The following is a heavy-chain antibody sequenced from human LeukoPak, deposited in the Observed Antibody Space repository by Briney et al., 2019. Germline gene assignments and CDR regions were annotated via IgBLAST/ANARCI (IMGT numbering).Heavy chain of an antibody. CDR3: ARGEYNSSSGSTF. Sequence: GASVKVSCKASGYTFTGYYMHWVRQAPGQGLEWMGWINPNSGGTNYAQKFQGRVTMTRDTSISTAYMELSRLRSDDTAVYYCARGEYNSSSGSTFWGQGILVTVSS. D-gene: IGHD6-6*01. CDR2: INPNSGGT. V-gene: IGHV1-2*02. J-gene: IGHJ4*02. CDR1: GYTFTGYY.